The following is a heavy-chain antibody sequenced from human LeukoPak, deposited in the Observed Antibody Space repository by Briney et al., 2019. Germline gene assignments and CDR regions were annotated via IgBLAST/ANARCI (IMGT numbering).Heavy chain of an antibody. Sequence: ASVKVSCKASGYTFTGYYMHWVRQAPGQGLEWMGWINPNSGGTNYAQKFQGWVTMTRDTSISTAYMELSRLRSDDTAVYYCARNHRGYCSSTSCYVWGGYYYGMDVWGQGTTVTVSS. CDR3: ARNHRGYCSSTSCYVWGGYYYGMDV. J-gene: IGHJ6*02. CDR1: GYTFTGYY. V-gene: IGHV1-2*04. D-gene: IGHD2-2*01. CDR2: INPNSGGT.